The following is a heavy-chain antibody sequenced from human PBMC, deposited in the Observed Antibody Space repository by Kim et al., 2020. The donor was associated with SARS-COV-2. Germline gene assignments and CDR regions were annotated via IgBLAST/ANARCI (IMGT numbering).Heavy chain of an antibody. Sequence: ADSVKGRFTISRDNAKNSLYLQMNSLRAEDTAVYFCARGCSGGSCYPLDYWGQGTLVTVSS. J-gene: IGHJ4*02. D-gene: IGHD2-15*01. CDR3: ARGCSGGSCYPLDY. V-gene: IGHV3-11*01.